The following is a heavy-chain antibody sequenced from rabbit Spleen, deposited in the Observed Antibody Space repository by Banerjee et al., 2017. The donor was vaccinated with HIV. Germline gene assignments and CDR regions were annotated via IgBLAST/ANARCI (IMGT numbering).Heavy chain of an antibody. CDR1: GFTLSSYY. J-gene: IGHJ4*01. D-gene: IGHD6-1*01. CDR2: IDPVFGIT. V-gene: IGHV1S7*01. CDR3: ARGEHFSVGFGAFAIYLDL. Sequence: QLVESGGGLVQTGGSLKLSCKASGFTLSSYYMNWVRQAPGKGLEWIGYIDPVFGITYYANWVNGRFSISRENAQNTVFLQMTSLTAADTATYFCARGEHFSVGFGAFAIYLDLWGPGTLVTVS.